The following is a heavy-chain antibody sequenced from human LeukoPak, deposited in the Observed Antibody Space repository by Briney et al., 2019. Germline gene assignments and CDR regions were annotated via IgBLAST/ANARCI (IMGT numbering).Heavy chain of an antibody. Sequence: GGSLRLSCAASGFTFSSYAMSWVRQAPGKGLEWVSSISGSGGHTYYADSVKGRFTISRDNSKNTLYLQMNSLRAEDTAVYYCAKDLYSSNSMLRFDYWGQGTLVTVSS. D-gene: IGHD6-13*01. CDR3: AKDLYSSNSMLRFDY. V-gene: IGHV3-23*01. CDR1: GFTFSSYA. CDR2: ISGSGGHT. J-gene: IGHJ4*02.